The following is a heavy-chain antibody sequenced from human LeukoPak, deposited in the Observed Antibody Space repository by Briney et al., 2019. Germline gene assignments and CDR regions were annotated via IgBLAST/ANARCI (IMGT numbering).Heavy chain of an antibody. CDR3: ARGGAYSGNDLAWYFDL. CDR1: CGFISSYY. D-gene: IGHD5-12*01. V-gene: IGHV4-59*08. CDR2: IYYRRST. J-gene: IGHJ2*01. Sequence: SDTLSLTCTVSCGFISSYYWSLLRQPPGEVLGCFGYIYYRRSTSYTPSLKSRFTISTDTAKNQFSLRLSSVTAADTAVYYCARGGAYSGNDLAWYFDLWGRGTLVTVSS.